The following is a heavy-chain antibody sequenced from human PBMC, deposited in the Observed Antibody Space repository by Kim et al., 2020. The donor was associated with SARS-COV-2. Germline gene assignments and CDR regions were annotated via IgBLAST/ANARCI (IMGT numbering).Heavy chain of an antibody. CDR3: TTDLVPMFRGLFDYFYYGMDV. J-gene: IGHJ6*02. Sequence: GGSLRLSCTISGFTFNKAWMSWVRQAPGKGLEWIGRIKSKSAGGTADYAAPVKGRFTISRDESKETLYLQMNSLQTEDTAVYYCTTDLVPMFRGLFDYFYYGMDVWGQGTTVTVSS. V-gene: IGHV3-15*01. CDR1: GFTFNKAW. D-gene: IGHD3-10*01. CDR2: IKSKSAGGTA.